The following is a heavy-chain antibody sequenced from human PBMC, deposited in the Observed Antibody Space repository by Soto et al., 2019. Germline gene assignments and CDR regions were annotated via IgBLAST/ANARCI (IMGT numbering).Heavy chain of an antibody. D-gene: IGHD1-7*01. CDR3: ARDRPLITGTTLGHYYYYGMDV. V-gene: IGHV4-59*01. CDR1: GGSISSYY. Sequence: SETLSLTCTVSGGSISSYYWSWIRQPPGKGLEWIGYIYYSGSTNYNPSLKSRVTISVDTSKNQFSLKLSSVTAADTAVYYCARDRPLITGTTLGHYYYYGMDVWGQGTTVTVSS. J-gene: IGHJ6*02. CDR2: IYYSGST.